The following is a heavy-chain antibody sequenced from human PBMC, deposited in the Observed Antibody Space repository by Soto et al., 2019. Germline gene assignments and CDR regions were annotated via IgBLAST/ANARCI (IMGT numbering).Heavy chain of an antibody. CDR3: ARRDCSGGSCYSEYYFDY. V-gene: IGHV1-3*01. D-gene: IGHD2-15*01. J-gene: IGHJ4*02. CDR2: INAVNGNT. Sequence: GASVKVSCKASGYTFTSYSIHWVRQAPGHRLEWMGWINAVNGNTKYSQKFQGRVTITRDTSASTAYMELSSLRSEDTAVYYCARRDCSGGSCYSEYYFDYWGQGTLVTVSS. CDR1: GYTFTSYS.